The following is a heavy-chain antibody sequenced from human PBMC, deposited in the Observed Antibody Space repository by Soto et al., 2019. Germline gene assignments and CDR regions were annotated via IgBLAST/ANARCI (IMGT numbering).Heavy chain of an antibody. CDR1: EYTFTDYY. CDR3: ATAAYSTSWYDF. D-gene: IGHD6-13*01. Sequence: QVQLVQSGAEVKKPGASVKLSCKSSEYTFTDYYIHWVRQAPGQGLEWMGLINPIGGSTSYAQKFQGRVTMTRDTSTSTVYVELSSLRSEDTAVYYCATAAYSTSWYDFWGQGTLVTVSS. J-gene: IGHJ5*01. CDR2: INPIGGST. V-gene: IGHV1-46*01.